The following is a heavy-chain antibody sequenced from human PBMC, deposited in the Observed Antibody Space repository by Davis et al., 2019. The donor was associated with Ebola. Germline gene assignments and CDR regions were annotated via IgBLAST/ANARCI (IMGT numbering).Heavy chain of an antibody. V-gene: IGHV4-4*02. CDR2: IYHSGST. CDR1: GGSISSSNW. J-gene: IGHJ6*02. CDR3: ARPGLTYYGMDV. D-gene: IGHD3-10*01. Sequence: SETLSLTCAVSGGSISSSNWWSWVRQPPGKGLEWIGEIYHSGSTNYNPSLKSRVTISVDTSKNQFSLKLSSVTAADTAVYYCARPGLTYYGMDVWGQGTTVTVSS.